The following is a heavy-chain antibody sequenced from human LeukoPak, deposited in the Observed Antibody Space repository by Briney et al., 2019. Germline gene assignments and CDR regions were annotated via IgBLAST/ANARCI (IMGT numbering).Heavy chain of an antibody. J-gene: IGHJ4*02. V-gene: IGHV4-4*07. CDR3: VYSSGWYNFDY. Sequence: SETLSLTCTVSGGSISSYYWSWIRQPAGKGLEWIGRFYTSGNTNYNPSLKSRVTMSVDTSNNQLSLKLSSVTAADTAVYYCVYSSGWYNFDYWGQGTLVTVSS. CDR1: GGSISSYY. D-gene: IGHD6-19*01. CDR2: FYTSGNT.